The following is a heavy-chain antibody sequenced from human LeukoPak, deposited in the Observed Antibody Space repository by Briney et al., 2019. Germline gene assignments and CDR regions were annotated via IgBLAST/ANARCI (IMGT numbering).Heavy chain of an antibody. CDR2: IRYDGSNK. J-gene: IGHJ6*03. D-gene: IGHD2-2*01. CDR3: AKPGYCSSTSCYPGYYYYYMDV. Sequence: AGGSLRLSCAASGFTFSSYGMHWVRQAPGKGLEWVAFIRYDGSNKYYADSVKGRFTISRDNSKNTLYLQMNSLRAEDTAVYYCAKPGYCSSTSCYPGYYYYYMDVWGKGTTVTVSS. V-gene: IGHV3-30*02. CDR1: GFTFSSYG.